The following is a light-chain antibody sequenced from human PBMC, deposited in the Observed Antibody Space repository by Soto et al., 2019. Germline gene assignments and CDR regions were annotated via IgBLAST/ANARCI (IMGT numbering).Light chain of an antibody. Sequence: DIPLTQSPSSLAASIGDRLTLTCRASRNVSIYLNWYQHKPGKGPTLLIHATSNLQIGVPSRSSGSGSGTEFTLTISSLEPEDFGTYYCQQSYKMPSFGQGTRLEIK. V-gene: IGKV1-39*01. J-gene: IGKJ5*01. CDR3: QQSYKMPS. CDR1: RNVSIY. CDR2: ATS.